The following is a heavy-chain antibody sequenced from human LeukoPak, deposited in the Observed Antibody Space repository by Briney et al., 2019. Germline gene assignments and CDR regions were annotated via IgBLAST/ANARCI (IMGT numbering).Heavy chain of an antibody. CDR3: ASGGSMVRGVNEDY. Sequence: GASVEIFCRSSGYTFTSYDINWGRQATGQGLELSLWMNPNSGNTGYAQKFQGRVTMTRNTSISTAYMELSSLRSEDTAVYYCASGGSMVRGVNEDYWGQGTLVTVSS. J-gene: IGHJ4*02. CDR2: MNPNSGNT. CDR1: GYTFTSYD. V-gene: IGHV1-8*01. D-gene: IGHD3-10*01.